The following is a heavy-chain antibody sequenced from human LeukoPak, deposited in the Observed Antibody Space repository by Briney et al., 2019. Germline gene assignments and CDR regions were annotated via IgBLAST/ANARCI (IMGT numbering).Heavy chain of an antibody. J-gene: IGHJ4*02. V-gene: IGHV3-48*03. D-gene: IGHD3-9*01. Sequence: GGSLRLSCAASGFTFSSCEMDWVRQAPGKGLEWVSYISSISAIDYADSVKGRFTISRDNATDLLYLRMKRLRAEDAAVYYCARRFHWWGQGTLVIVSS. CDR1: GFTFSSCE. CDR3: ARRFHW. CDR2: ISSISAI.